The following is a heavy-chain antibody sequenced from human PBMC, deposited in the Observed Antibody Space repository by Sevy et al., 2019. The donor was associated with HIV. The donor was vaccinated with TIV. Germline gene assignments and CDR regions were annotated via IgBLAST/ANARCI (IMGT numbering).Heavy chain of an antibody. J-gene: IGHJ6*02. D-gene: IGHD3-10*01. Sequence: GGSLRLSCAASGFTFSSYWMSWVRQAPGKGLEWVANIKQDGSEKYYVDSVKGRFTISRDNGKNSLYLQMNSLRAEDTAVYYCARGPYGSGSYYNHSFDYYYGMDVWGQGTTVTVSS. CDR2: IKQDGSEK. V-gene: IGHV3-7*01. CDR1: GFTFSSYW. CDR3: ARGPYGSGSYYNHSFDYYYGMDV.